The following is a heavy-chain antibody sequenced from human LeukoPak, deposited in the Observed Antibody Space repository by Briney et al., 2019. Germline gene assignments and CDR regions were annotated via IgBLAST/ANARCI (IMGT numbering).Heavy chain of an antibody. V-gene: IGHV3-30*18. J-gene: IGHJ6*04. CDR1: GFTFSSHG. D-gene: IGHD6-13*01. Sequence: GGSLRLSCAASGFTFSSHGMHWVRQAPGKGLEWVAVISYDGSNKYYADSVKGRFTISRDNSKNTLYLQMNSLRAEDTAGYYCAKDQQQLVLIPAYYGMDVWGKGTTVTVSS. CDR2: ISYDGSNK. CDR3: AKDQQQLVLIPAYYGMDV.